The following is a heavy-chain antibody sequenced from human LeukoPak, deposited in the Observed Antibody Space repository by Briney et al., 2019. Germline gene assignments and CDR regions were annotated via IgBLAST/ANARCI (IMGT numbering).Heavy chain of an antibody. J-gene: IGHJ4*02. Sequence: ASVKVSCKASGYTFTSYDINWVRQAPGQGLEWMGWINPNSGGTNYAQKFQGRVTMTRDTSISTAYMELSRLRSDDTAVYYCARGPYDSSGYYSPFGYWGQGTLVTVSS. V-gene: IGHV1-2*02. CDR2: INPNSGGT. CDR3: ARGPYDSSGYYSPFGY. CDR1: GYTFTSYD. D-gene: IGHD3-22*01.